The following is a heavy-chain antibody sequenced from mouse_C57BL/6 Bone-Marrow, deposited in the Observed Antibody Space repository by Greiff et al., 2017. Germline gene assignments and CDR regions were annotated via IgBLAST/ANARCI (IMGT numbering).Heavy chain of an antibody. CDR2: IRNKANNHAT. J-gene: IGHJ3*01. Sequence: DVKLVEPGGGLVQPGGSMKLSCAASGFTFSDAWMDWVRQSPEQGLEWVAEIRNKANNHATYYAESVKGRFTISRDASKSSVYMQMNSVRAEDTGIYYSTNRDGYAYWGQGTLVTVSA. CDR3: TNRDGYAY. V-gene: IGHV6-6*01. CDR1: GFTFSDAW. D-gene: IGHD2-3*01.